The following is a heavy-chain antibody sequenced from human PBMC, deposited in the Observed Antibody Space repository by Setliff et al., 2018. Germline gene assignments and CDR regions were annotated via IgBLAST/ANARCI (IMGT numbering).Heavy chain of an antibody. CDR1: GYSFANSW. V-gene: IGHV5-51*01. CDR2: IYAGDSDT. CDR3: ARDSNYEGAYDY. D-gene: IGHD4-4*01. Sequence: GESLKISCKGSGYSFANSWIAWVRQMPGKGLEWMGVIYAGDSDTRYRPSFQGQVTISVDKSISTAYLQWNSLKASDTAMYYCARDSNYEGAYDYWGQGTLVTVSS. J-gene: IGHJ4*02.